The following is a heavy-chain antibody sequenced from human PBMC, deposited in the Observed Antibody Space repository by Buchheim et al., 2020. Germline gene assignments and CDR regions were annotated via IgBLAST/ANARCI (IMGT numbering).Heavy chain of an antibody. Sequence: EVQLVESGGGLVKPGGSLRLSCAASGFTFRSYSMNWVRQAPGKGLEWVSYIGSRSSYRYYADSVKGRFTISRDNAENSLYVQMNSLRAEDTAVYYCARANENYSGFDYWGQGTL. V-gene: IGHV3-21*01. CDR2: IGSRSSYR. CDR1: GFTFRSYS. D-gene: IGHD1-7*01. J-gene: IGHJ4*02. CDR3: ARANENYSGFDY.